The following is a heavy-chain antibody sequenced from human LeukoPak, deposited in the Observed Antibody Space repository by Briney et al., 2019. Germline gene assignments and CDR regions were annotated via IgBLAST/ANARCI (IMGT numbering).Heavy chain of an antibody. Sequence: ASVKVSCKTSGYMFISYDVNWVRQATGQGLEWMGWMNPNSGNTGYAQKFQGRVTMIRNTSISTAYMELSSLRSEDTAVYYCARGSRGFTIFGVVTTQYYFDYWGQGTLVTVSS. CDR1: GYMFISYD. J-gene: IGHJ4*02. D-gene: IGHD3-3*01. CDR3: ARGSRGFTIFGVVTTQYYFDY. CDR2: MNPNSGNT. V-gene: IGHV1-8*01.